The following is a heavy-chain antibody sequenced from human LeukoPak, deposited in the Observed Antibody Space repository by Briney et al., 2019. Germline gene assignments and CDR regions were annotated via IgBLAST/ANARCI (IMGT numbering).Heavy chain of an antibody. V-gene: IGHV3-30*03. Sequence: SGGSLRLSCAASGFTFSSYGMHWVRQAPGKGLEWVAVISYDGSNKYYADSVKGRFTISRDNSKNTLYLQMNSLRAEDTAVYYCASPVPAASRGFGDYWGQGTLVTVSS. CDR2: ISYDGSNK. D-gene: IGHD2-2*01. CDR1: GFTFSSYG. J-gene: IGHJ4*02. CDR3: ASPVPAASRGFGDY.